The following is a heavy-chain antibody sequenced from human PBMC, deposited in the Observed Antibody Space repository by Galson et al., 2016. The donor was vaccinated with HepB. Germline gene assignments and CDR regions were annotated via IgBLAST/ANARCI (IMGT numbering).Heavy chain of an antibody. CDR1: GFSFSSYG. V-gene: IGHV3-30*18. CDR3: AKGTLNYDISTGYFSYYFDY. J-gene: IGHJ4*02. Sequence: SLRLSCAASGFSFSSYGMNWVRQAPGKGLEWVAVISYDGSNKYYADSVRGRFTISRDNSKNTLYLQMNNPRPEDTAVYYCAKGTLNYDISTGYFSYYFDYWGQGTLVTVSS. D-gene: IGHD3-9*01. CDR2: ISYDGSNK.